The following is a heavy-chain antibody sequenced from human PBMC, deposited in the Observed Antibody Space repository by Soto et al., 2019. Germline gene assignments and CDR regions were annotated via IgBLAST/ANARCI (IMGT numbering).Heavy chain of an antibody. J-gene: IGHJ4*02. Sequence: QVQLVQSGAEVKKPGASVKVSCKASGYTFTSYDINWVRQATGQGLEWMGWMNPNSGNTGDAQKFXXRATMTRNTSISTAYMELSSLRSEDTAMYYCARDVGSRIDYWGQGTLVTVSS. CDR2: MNPNSGNT. D-gene: IGHD6-13*01. V-gene: IGHV1-8*01. CDR1: GYTFTSYD. CDR3: ARDVGSRIDY.